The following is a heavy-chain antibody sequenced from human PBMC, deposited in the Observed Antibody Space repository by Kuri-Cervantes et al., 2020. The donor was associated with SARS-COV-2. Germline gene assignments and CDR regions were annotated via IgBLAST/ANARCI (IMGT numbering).Heavy chain of an antibody. CDR1: RGSISSSSYY. D-gene: IGHD6-19*01. V-gene: IGHV4-39*07. CDR2: IYHSGST. CDR3: ARAGIGAVAGNFDY. J-gene: IGHJ4*02. Sequence: GSLRLSCTVSRGSISSSSYYWGWIRQPPGKGLEWIGSIYHSGSTYYNPSLKSRVTISVDTSKNQFSLKLSSVTAADTAVYYCARAGIGAVAGNFDYWGQGTLVTVSS.